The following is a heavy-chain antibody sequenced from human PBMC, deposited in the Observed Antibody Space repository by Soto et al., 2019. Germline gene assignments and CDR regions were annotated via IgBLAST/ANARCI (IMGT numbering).Heavy chain of an antibody. V-gene: IGHV3-23*01. CDR2: ISGSGGST. CDR3: AKEEYYGSGSYYGPGYNWFDP. D-gene: IGHD3-10*01. J-gene: IGHJ5*02. Sequence: EVQLLESRGGLVQPGGSLRLSCAASGFTFSSYAMSWVRQAPGKGLEWVSAISGSGGSTYYADSVKGRFTISRDNSKNTLYLQMNSLRAEDTAVYYCAKEEYYGSGSYYGPGYNWFDPWGQGTLVTVSS. CDR1: GFTFSSYA.